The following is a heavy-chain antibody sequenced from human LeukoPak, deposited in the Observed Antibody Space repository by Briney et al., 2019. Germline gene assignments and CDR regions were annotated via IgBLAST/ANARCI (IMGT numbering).Heavy chain of an antibody. CDR2: ISAYNGST. V-gene: IGHV1-18*01. CDR3: ARDYDVVVVAAEGTDGMDV. D-gene: IGHD2-15*01. CDR1: GYTFTSYG. J-gene: IGHJ6*02. Sequence: ASVKVSCKASGYTFTSYGISCVRQSPGQGLEWRGWISAYNGSTNYAQKLQGRVTMTTDTSTSTAYMELRSLRSDDTAVYYCARDYDVVVVAAEGTDGMDVWGQGTTVTVSS.